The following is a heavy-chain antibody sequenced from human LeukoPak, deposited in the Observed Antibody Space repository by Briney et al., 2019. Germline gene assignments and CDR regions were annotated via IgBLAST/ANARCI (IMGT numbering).Heavy chain of an antibody. V-gene: IGHV3-9*01. CDR1: GFTFDDYA. Sequence: PGGSLRLSCAASGFTFDDYAMHWVRQAPGKGLEWVSGISCNSGSIGYTDSVKGRFTISRDNAKNSLYLQMNSLRAEDTALYYCAKDIFASNPAWGQGTLVTVSS. J-gene: IGHJ5*02. D-gene: IGHD2-2*01. CDR2: ISCNSGSI. CDR3: AKDIFASNPA.